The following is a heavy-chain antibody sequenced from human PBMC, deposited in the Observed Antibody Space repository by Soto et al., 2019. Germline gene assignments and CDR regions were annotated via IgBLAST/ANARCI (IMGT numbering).Heavy chain of an antibody. D-gene: IGHD6-19*01. CDR2: ISGSGGST. J-gene: IGHJ4*02. CDR3: AKEGPGYSSGWTTYFDY. Sequence: PGVSLRLSCAASGFTFSSYAMSWVRQAPGKGLEWVSAISGSGGSTYYADSVKGRFTISRDNSKNTLYLQMNSLRAEDTAVYYCAKEGPGYSSGWTTYFDYWGQGTLVTVAS. V-gene: IGHV3-23*01. CDR1: GFTFSSYA.